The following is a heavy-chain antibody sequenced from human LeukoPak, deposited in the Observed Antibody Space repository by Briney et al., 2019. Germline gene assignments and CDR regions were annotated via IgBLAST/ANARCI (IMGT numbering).Heavy chain of an antibody. D-gene: IGHD5-18*01. V-gene: IGHV4-34*01. Sequence: SETLSLTCAVYGGSFSGYYWSWIRQPPGKGLEWIGEINHSGSTKYSPSLKSRVTISVDTSKNQFSLKLSSVTAADTAVYYCARGYSYRYGYFDYWGQGTLVTVSS. CDR1: GGSFSGYY. CDR3: ARGYSYRYGYFDY. CDR2: INHSGST. J-gene: IGHJ4*02.